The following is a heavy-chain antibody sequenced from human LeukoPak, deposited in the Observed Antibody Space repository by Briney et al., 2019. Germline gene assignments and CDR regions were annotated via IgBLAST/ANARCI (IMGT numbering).Heavy chain of an antibody. CDR1: GGSISSSSYY. J-gene: IGHJ4*02. Sequence: SETLSLTCTVSGGSISSSSYYWGWIRQPPGKGLEWIGSIYYSGSTCYNPSLKSRVTISVDTSKNQFSLKLSSVTAADTAVYYCARRGYSGYDLGATFDYWGQGTLVTVSS. V-gene: IGHV4-39*01. D-gene: IGHD5-12*01. CDR3: ARRGYSGYDLGATFDY. CDR2: IYYSGST.